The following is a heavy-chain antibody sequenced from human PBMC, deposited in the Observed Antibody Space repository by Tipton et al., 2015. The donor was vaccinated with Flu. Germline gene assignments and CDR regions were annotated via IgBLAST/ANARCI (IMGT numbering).Heavy chain of an antibody. J-gene: IGHJ6*02. CDR1: GFTFSNYG. Sequence: SLRLSCAASGFTFSNYGMHWLRQAAGKGLEWVSFISYDGRNKYYADSVRGRFTISRDNSKNTLYLQMHSLQTEDTAVYYCAREGGVVVSDKDALDVWGQGTTVTVSS. CDR3: AREGGVVVSDKDALDV. V-gene: IGHV3-30*19. CDR2: ISYDGRNK. D-gene: IGHD2-21*01.